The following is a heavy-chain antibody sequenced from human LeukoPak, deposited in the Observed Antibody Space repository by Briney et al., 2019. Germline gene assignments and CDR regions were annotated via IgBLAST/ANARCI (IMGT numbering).Heavy chain of an antibody. J-gene: IGHJ5*02. CDR2: IFYSGST. CDR1: GGSISSHY. Sequence: SETLSVTCTVSGGSISSHYWSWIRQPPGKGLEWIGYIFYSGSTNYNPSLKSRVTISVDTSKNQFSLKLSSVTAADTAVYYCARRMRAAAAGFWFDPWGQGTLVTVSS. D-gene: IGHD6-13*01. V-gene: IGHV4-59*11. CDR3: ARRMRAAAAGFWFDP.